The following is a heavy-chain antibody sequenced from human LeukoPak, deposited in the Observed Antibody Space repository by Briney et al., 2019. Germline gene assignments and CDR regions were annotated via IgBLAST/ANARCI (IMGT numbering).Heavy chain of an antibody. CDR1: GYTFTGYY. D-gene: IGHD1-7*01. V-gene: IGHV1-2*02. CDR3: ARGLQLELLLGYNWFDP. J-gene: IGHJ5*02. CDR2: INPNSGGT. Sequence: VSVKVSCKASGYTFTGYYMHWVRQAPGQGLEWMGWINPNSGGTNYAQKFQGRVTMTRDTSISTAYMELSRLRSDDTAVYYCARGLQLELLLGYNWFDPWGQGTLVTVSS.